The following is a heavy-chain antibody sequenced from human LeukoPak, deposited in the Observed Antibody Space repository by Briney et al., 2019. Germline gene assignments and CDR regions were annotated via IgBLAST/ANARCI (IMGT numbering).Heavy chain of an antibody. CDR2: INPNSGGT. V-gene: IGHV1-2*02. Sequence: ASVKVSCKASGYTFTGYYMHWSRQAPGQGLEWMGWINPNSGGTNYAQKFQGRVTMTRDTSISTAYMELSRLRADDTAVYYWASPNYYESSCLDYWGQGTLVTVSS. CDR3: ASPNYYESSCLDY. CDR1: GYTFTGYY. J-gene: IGHJ4*02. D-gene: IGHD3-22*01.